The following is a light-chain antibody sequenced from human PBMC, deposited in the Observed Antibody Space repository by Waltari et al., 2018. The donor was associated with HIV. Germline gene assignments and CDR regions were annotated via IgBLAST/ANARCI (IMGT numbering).Light chain of an antibody. CDR1: SSNIGNNY. J-gene: IGLJ2*01. V-gene: IGLV1-51*01. CDR2: DHH. CDR3: GTWDSSLSAVV. Sequence: QSVLTQPPSVSAAPGQKVTISCSGSSSNIGNNYASWYQQIPGTAPKLLIYDHHRRPSGIPDRFSGSASGTSATLGITGLQTGDEADYYCGTWDSSLSAVVFGGGTKLTVL.